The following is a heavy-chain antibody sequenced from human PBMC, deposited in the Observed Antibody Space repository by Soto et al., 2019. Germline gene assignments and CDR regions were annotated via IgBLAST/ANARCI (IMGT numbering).Heavy chain of an antibody. CDR3: ARVTRGYSYGGWFDP. D-gene: IGHD5-18*01. CDR1: GYTFTSYG. CDR2: ISAYNGNT. Sequence: ASVKVSCKASGYTFTSYGISWVRQAPGQGLEWMGWISAYNGNTNYAQKLQGRVTMTTDTSTSTAYMELRSLRSDDTAVYYCARVTRGYSYGGWFDPWGQGTLVTVSS. J-gene: IGHJ5*02. V-gene: IGHV1-18*01.